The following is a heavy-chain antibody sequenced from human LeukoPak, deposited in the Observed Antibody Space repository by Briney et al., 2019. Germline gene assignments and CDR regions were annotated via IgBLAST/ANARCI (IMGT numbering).Heavy chain of an antibody. J-gene: IGHJ4*02. CDR3: ARLWFGEFPGYFDY. V-gene: IGHV4-59*08. Sequence: SSETLSLTCTVSGGSISSYYWSWIRQPPGKGLEWSGYIYYSGSTNYNPSLKSRVTISVDTSKNQFSLKLSSVTAADTAVYYCARLWFGEFPGYFDYWGQGTLVTVSS. D-gene: IGHD3-10*01. CDR2: IYYSGST. CDR1: GGSISSYY.